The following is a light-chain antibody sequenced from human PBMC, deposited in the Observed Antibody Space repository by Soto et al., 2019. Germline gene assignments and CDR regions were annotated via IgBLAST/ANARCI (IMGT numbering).Light chain of an antibody. CDR3: QQRSNWPGYT. CDR2: DAS. CDR1: QSVSSY. Sequence: EIVLTQSPATLSLSPGERATLSYRASQSVSSYLAWYQQKPGQAPRLLIYDASNRATGIPARFSGSGAGTDFALTISSLEPEDFAGYYGQQRSNWPGYTFGQGTKLEIK. V-gene: IGKV3-11*01. J-gene: IGKJ2*01.